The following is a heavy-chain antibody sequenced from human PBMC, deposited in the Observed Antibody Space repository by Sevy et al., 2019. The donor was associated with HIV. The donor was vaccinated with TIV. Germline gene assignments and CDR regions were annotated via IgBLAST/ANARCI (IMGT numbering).Heavy chain of an antibody. V-gene: IGHV3-23*01. CDR2: ISGSGGST. Sequence: GGSLRLSCAASVFTFSSYAMSWVRQAPGKGLEWVSAISGSGGSTYYADSVKGRFTISRDNSKNTLYLQMNSLRAEDTAVYYCAKDCSSTSCYVVLGWFDPWGQGTLVTVSS. CDR3: AKDCSSTSCYVVLGWFDP. J-gene: IGHJ5*02. CDR1: VFTFSSYA. D-gene: IGHD2-2*01.